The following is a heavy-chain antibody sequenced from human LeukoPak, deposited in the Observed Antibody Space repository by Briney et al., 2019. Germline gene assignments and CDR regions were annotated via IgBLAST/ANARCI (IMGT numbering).Heavy chain of an antibody. CDR2: IYRSGNT. V-gene: IGHV4-30-2*01. CDR3: ARGHSPYDSSGLNY. D-gene: IGHD3-22*01. J-gene: IGHJ4*02. Sequence: SQTLSLTCAVSGDSIGSGGYSWSWIRQPPGKGLEWIGYIYRSGNTYYNPSLKSRVTISIDMSINQFSLKLRSVTAADTAVYYCARGHSPYDSSGLNYWGQGILVTVSS. CDR1: GDSIGSGGYS.